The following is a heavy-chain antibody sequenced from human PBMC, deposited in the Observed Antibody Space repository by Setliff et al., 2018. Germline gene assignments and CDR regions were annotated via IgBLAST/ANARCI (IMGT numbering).Heavy chain of an antibody. CDR1: GFTFDDYG. CDR2: IVGNGVYT. V-gene: IGHV3-23*01. D-gene: IGHD2-15*01. Sequence: QAGGSLRLSCAAPGFTFDDYGMSWVRQAPGKGLEWISSIVGNGVYTNYADSVKGRFTISRDNSKNTLYLQMNSLRAEDTAVYYCANLNLGRYCSGGSCPYGMDVWGQGTTVTVSS. J-gene: IGHJ6*02. CDR3: ANLNLGRYCSGGSCPYGMDV.